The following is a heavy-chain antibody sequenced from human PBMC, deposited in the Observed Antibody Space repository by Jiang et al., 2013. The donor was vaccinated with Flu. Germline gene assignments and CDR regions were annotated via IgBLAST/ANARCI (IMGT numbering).Heavy chain of an antibody. V-gene: IGHV1-69*04. CDR3: ARDLDYYGSGSYYNLGWFDP. J-gene: IGHJ5*02. CDR2: IIPILGIA. CDR1: FSSYA. Sequence: FSSYAISWVRQAPGQGLEWMGRIIPILGIANYAQKFQGRVTITADKSTSTAYMELSSLRSEDTAVYYCARDLDYYGSGSYYNLGWFDPWGQGTLVTVSS. D-gene: IGHD3-10*01.